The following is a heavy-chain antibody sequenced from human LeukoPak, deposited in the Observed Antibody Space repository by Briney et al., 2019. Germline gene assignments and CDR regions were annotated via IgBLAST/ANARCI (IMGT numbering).Heavy chain of an antibody. D-gene: IGHD2-15*01. CDR2: INSRSYHT. V-gene: IGHV3-21*01. CDR3: ARGGGSFSY. J-gene: IGHJ4*02. Sequence: GGSLRLSCAGSGFTFSSDAMNWVRQAPGKGLEWVSSINSRSYHTAYADSVKGRFTISRDNGNNSLFLQMNSLGVNDTAIYFCARGGGSFSYWGQGVRVTVSS. CDR1: GFTFSSDA.